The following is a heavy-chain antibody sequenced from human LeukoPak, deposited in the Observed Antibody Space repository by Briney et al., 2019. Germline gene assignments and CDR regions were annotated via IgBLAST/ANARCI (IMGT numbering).Heavy chain of an antibody. V-gene: IGHV4-59*01. D-gene: IGHD5-24*01. Sequence: SETLYLTCTVSGGSISPYYWSWILQPPGRGLDWIGYIHYTGGPNYTPSLKSRVTISIDASKNQPSLKLSSVTSADTAVYYFARGGYNFDPWGQGTLVTVSS. J-gene: IGHJ5*02. CDR3: ARGGYNFDP. CDR1: GGSISPYY. CDR2: IHYTGGP.